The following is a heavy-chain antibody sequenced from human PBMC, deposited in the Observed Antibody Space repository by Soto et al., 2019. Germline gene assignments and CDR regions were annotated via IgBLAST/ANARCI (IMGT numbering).Heavy chain of an antibody. CDR3: ARTTAVAGTPEFDY. V-gene: IGHV3-30-3*01. CDR2: ISYDGSTK. CDR1: GFTFSSFS. J-gene: IGHJ4*02. D-gene: IGHD6-19*01. Sequence: QVQLVESGGGVVQPGGSLRLSCVASGFTFSSFSLHWVRQAPGKGLEWLALISYDGSTKYNADSVKGRFTISRENSNNTLHLQQSSRRPDDTAVFYCARTTAVAGTPEFDYWGQGALVTVSS.